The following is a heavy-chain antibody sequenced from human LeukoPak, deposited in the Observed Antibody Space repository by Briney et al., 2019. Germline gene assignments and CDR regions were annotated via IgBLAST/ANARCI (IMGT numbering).Heavy chain of an antibody. Sequence: SETLSLTCTVSGGSISSSSYYWGWMRQPPGKGLEWIGSIYYSGSTYYNPSLKSRVTISVDTSKNQFSLKLSSVTAADTAVYYCARQVYDFWSGYPHYFDYWGQGTLVTRSS. CDR3: ARQVYDFWSGYPHYFDY. D-gene: IGHD3-3*01. CDR1: GGSISSSSYY. J-gene: IGHJ4*02. CDR2: IYYSGST. V-gene: IGHV4-39*01.